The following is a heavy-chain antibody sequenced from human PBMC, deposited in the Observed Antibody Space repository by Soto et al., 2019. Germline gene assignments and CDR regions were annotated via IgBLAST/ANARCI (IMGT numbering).Heavy chain of an antibody. Sequence: SETLSLTCTVSGGSISSGGYYWSWIRQHPGKGLEWIGYIYYSGSTYYNPSLKSRVTISVDTSKNQFSLKLSSVTAADTAVYYCARDRGLPSGAYYYYYGMDVWGQGTTVTVSS. CDR1: GGSISSGGYY. V-gene: IGHV4-31*03. CDR3: ARDRGLPSGAYYYYYGMDV. CDR2: IYYSGST. J-gene: IGHJ6*02. D-gene: IGHD2-15*01.